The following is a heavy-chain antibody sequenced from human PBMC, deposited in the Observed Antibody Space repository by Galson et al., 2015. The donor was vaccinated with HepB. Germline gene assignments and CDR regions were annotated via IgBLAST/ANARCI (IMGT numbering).Heavy chain of an antibody. CDR2: IKQDGSEK. Sequence: SLRLSCAASGFTFSSYWMSWVRQAPGKGLEWVANIKQDGSEKYYVDSVKGRFTISRDNAKNSLYLQMNSLRAEDTAVYYCARVGTDIVATIADYWGQGTLVTVSS. J-gene: IGHJ4*02. CDR1: GFTFSSYW. V-gene: IGHV3-7*03. CDR3: ARVGTDIVATIADY. D-gene: IGHD5-12*01.